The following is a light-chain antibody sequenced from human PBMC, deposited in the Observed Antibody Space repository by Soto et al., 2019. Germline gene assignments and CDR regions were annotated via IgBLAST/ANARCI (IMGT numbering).Light chain of an antibody. Sequence: DIQMTQSPSTLAASLGDRVTITCRASEKINKWLAWYQQKPGKAPKLLISDASILQSGVSSRFRGSGSGTDFTLTISSLQAEDFATYYCQQTRSYPPTFGGGTKVDIK. CDR1: EKINKW. J-gene: IGKJ4*01. V-gene: IGKV1-5*01. CDR2: DAS. CDR3: QQTRSYPPT.